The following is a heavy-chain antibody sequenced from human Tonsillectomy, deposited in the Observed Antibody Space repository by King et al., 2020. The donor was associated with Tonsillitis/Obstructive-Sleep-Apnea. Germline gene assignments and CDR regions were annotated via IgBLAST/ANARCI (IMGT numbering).Heavy chain of an antibody. Sequence: QLVQSGAEVKKPGASLKISCKGSGYSFTSYWIGWVRQMPGKGLEWMGIIYPGDSDTRYSPSFQGQVTISADKSISTAYLQWSRLKASDTAMYYCARQVYDFWSGYQKWFDPWGQGTLVTVSS. CDR2: IYPGDSDT. CDR3: ARQVYDFWSGYQKWFDP. V-gene: IGHV5-51*01. CDR1: GYSFTSYW. J-gene: IGHJ5*02. D-gene: IGHD3-3*01.